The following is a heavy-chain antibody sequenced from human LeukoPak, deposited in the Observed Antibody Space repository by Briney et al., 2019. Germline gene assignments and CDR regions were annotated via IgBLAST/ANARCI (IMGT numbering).Heavy chain of an antibody. V-gene: IGHV3-30*04. CDR2: ISYDGSNK. J-gene: IGHJ4*02. CDR3: AREKGYYYDSSGYGVYFDY. D-gene: IGHD3-22*01. CDR1: GFTFSSYA. Sequence: GGSLRLSCAASGFTFSSYAMHWVRQAPGKGLEWVAVISYDGSNKYYADSVKGRFTISRDNSKNTLYLQMNSLRAEDTAVYYCAREKGYYYDSSGYGVYFDYWSQGTLVTVSS.